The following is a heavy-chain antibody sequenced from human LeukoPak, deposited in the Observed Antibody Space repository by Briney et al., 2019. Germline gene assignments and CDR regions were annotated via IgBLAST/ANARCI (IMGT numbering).Heavy chain of an antibody. CDR1: GGSISSSNW. D-gene: IGHD2-21*02. Sequence: SETLSLTCDVSGGSISSSNWWSWVRQPPGTGLEWIGEVSDSGSRNYNPSLTGRVTVSLDWAKSQVSLKMTSATAADTAVYYCASHMVVTGTRGFDNWGQGTLVTVS. CDR2: VSDSGSR. J-gene: IGHJ4*02. V-gene: IGHV4-4*02. CDR3: ASHMVVTGTRGFDN.